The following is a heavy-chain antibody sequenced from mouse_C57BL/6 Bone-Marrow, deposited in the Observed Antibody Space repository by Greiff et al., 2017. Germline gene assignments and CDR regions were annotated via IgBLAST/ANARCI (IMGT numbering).Heavy chain of an antibody. D-gene: IGHD1-1*01. CDR1: GYTFTDYE. CDR3: TRGFITTVVARYFDV. CDR2: IDPETGGT. V-gene: IGHV1-15*01. Sequence: QVTLKESGAELVRPGASVTLSCKASGYTFTDYEMHWVKQTPVHGLEWIGAIDPETGGTAYNQKFKGKAILTADKSSSTAYMELRSLTSEDSAVYYCTRGFITTVVARYFDVWGTGTTVTVSS. J-gene: IGHJ1*03.